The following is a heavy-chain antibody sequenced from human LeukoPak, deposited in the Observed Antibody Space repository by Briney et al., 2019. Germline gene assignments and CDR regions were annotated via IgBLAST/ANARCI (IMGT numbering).Heavy chain of an antibody. CDR3: ASPSPLTSSWYYFDY. V-gene: IGHV1-69*05. CDR1: GGTFSSYA. Sequence: GASVKVSCKASGGTFSSYAISWVRQAPGQGLEWMGGIIPIFGTANYAQKFQGRVTITTDESTSTAYMELSSLRSEDTAVYYCASPSPLTSSWYYFDYWGQGTLVTVSS. J-gene: IGHJ4*02. D-gene: IGHD6-13*01. CDR2: IIPIFGTA.